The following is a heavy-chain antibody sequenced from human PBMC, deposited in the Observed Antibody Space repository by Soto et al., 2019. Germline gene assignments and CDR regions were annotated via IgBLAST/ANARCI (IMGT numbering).Heavy chain of an antibody. Sequence: DVQLLESGGGLVEPGGSLRLSCAASGFTFSNYAMSWVRQAPGRGLEWVSTITVSGGTKAYADSVKGRLTISRDNSKNTLFLQMNSLTAEDTALYYCAKAYRDCPYWYFDLWGRGTLVTVSS. CDR1: GFTFSNYA. J-gene: IGHJ2*01. CDR2: ITVSGGTK. V-gene: IGHV3-23*01. D-gene: IGHD4-17*01. CDR3: AKAYRDCPYWYFDL.